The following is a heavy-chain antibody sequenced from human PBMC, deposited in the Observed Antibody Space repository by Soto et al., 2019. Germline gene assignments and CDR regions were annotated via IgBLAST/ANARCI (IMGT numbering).Heavy chain of an antibody. CDR3: ARGSAAGTYYYYGMDV. J-gene: IGHJ6*02. V-gene: IGHV3-30-3*01. CDR2: ISYDGSNK. D-gene: IGHD6-13*01. Sequence: QVQLVESGGGVVQPGRSLRLSCAASGFTFSSYAMHWVRQAAGKGLEWVAVISYDGSNKYYADSVKGRFTISRDNSKNTLYLQMNSLRAEDTAVYYCARGSAAGTYYYYGMDVWGQGTTVTVSS. CDR1: GFTFSSYA.